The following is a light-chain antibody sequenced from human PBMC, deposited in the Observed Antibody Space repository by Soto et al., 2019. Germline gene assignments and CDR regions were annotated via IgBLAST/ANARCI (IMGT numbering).Light chain of an antibody. J-gene: IGKJ1*01. CDR1: QSVSSD. CDR2: GAS. V-gene: IGKV3-15*01. Sequence: EIVMTQSPATLSVSPGERATLSCRASQSVSSDLAWYQHKPGHAPRLLIYGASTRATGIPARFSGSGSGTEFTLSISSLQSEDFAVYFCQQYNSWPPWTFGQGTKVEI. CDR3: QQYNSWPPWT.